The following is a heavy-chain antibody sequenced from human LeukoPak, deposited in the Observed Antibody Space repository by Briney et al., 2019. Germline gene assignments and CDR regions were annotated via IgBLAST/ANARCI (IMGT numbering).Heavy chain of an antibody. D-gene: IGHD6-19*01. CDR2: ISYDGSNK. CDR1: GFTFSSYA. Sequence: GGSLSLSCAASGFTFSSYAMHWVRQAPGKGLEWVAVISYDGSNKYYADSVKGRFTIPRDNSKNTLYLQMNSLRAEDTAVYYCARDRYGYSSGWPIDYWGQGPLVTVS. V-gene: IGHV3-30-3*01. CDR3: ARDRYGYSSGWPIDY. J-gene: IGHJ4*02.